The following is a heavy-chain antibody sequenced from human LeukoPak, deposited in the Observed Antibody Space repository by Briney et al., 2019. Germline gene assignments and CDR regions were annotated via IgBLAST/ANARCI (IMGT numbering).Heavy chain of an antibody. D-gene: IGHD1-26*01. Sequence: ASVKVSCKVSGYTLTELSMHWVRQAPGKGLEWMGGFDPEDGETIYAQKFQGRVTMTEDTSTDTAYMELSSLRSEDTAVYYCATALVGAIRPHFLGSALDYWGQGTLVTVSS. V-gene: IGHV1-24*01. J-gene: IGHJ4*02. CDR2: FDPEDGET. CDR3: ATALVGAIRPHFLGSALDY. CDR1: GYTLTELS.